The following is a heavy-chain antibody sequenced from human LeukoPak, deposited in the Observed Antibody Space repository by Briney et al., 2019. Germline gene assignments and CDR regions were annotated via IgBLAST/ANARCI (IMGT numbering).Heavy chain of an antibody. D-gene: IGHD3-16*01. CDR2: IYYSGST. CDR1: GGSISSYY. Sequence: SETLSLTCTVSGGSISSYYWSWIRQPPGKGLEWIGYIYYSGSTNYNPSLKSRVTISVDTSKNQFSLKLSSVTATDTAVYYCARQDYDYVWGSYLNWFDPWGQGTLVTVSS. CDR3: ARQDYDYVWGSYLNWFDP. V-gene: IGHV4-59*08. J-gene: IGHJ5*02.